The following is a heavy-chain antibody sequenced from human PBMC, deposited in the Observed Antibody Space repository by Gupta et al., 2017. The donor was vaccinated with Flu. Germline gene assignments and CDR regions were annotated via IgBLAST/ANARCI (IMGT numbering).Heavy chain of an antibody. CDR2: ISYGGSNK. D-gene: IGHD6-6*01. CDR3: AKDRLEGSSSWWGYFDS. Sequence: GKGLEWVAVISYGGSNKYYADSVKGRFTISRDNPKNTLYLQMNSLRVEDTAVYYCAKDRLEGSSSWWGYFDSWGQGTLVSVSS. V-gene: IGHV3-30*18. J-gene: IGHJ4*02.